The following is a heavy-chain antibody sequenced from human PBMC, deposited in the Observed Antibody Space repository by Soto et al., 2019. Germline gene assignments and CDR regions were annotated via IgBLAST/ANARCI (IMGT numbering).Heavy chain of an antibody. CDR3: ARDPGGYCSSTSCYSFDY. V-gene: IGHV1-2*04. CDR2: GGT. J-gene: IGHJ4*02. D-gene: IGHD2-2*01. Sequence: GGTNYAQKFQGWVTMTRDTSISTAYMELSRLRSDDTAVYYCARDPGGYCSSTSCYSFDYWGQGTLVTVSS.